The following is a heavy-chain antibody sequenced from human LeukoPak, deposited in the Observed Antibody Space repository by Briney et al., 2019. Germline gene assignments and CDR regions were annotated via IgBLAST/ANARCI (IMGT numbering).Heavy chain of an antibody. Sequence: GGSLRLSCAASGFTFSSYWMSWVRQAPGKGLEWVANIKQDGSKKYYVDSVKGRFTISRDNAKNSLYLQMNSLRAEDTAVYYCARILVRALYGMDVWGQGTTVTVSS. CDR1: GFTFSSYW. CDR3: ARILVRALYGMDV. CDR2: IKQDGSKK. J-gene: IGHJ6*02. D-gene: IGHD3-22*01. V-gene: IGHV3-7*01.